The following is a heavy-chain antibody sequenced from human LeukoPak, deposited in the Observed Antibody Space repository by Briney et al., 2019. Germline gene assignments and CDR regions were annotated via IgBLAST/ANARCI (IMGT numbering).Heavy chain of an antibody. CDR1: GGSFSGHY. CDR2: INHSGST. V-gene: IGHV4-34*01. D-gene: IGHD3-10*01. Sequence: SETLSLTCAVYGGSFSGHYWSWIRQPQGKGLEWIGEINHSGSTNYNPPLKSRVTISVDTSKNQFSLRLSSVTAAVPAVYYCARGRGVRPFDYWGQRPLVSVPS. CDR3: ARGRGVRPFDY. J-gene: IGHJ4*02.